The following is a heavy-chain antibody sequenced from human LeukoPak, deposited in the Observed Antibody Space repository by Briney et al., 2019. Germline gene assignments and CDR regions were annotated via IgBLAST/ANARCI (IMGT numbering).Heavy chain of an antibody. V-gene: IGHV4-34*01. Sequence: SETLSLTCAVLGGSFSGYYWSWIRQPPGKGLEWIGEINHSGSTNYNPSLKSRVTISVDTSKNQFSLKLSSVTAADTAVYYCARDPDYDILSRSQYGMDVWAKGPRSPSP. CDR1: GGSFSGYY. J-gene: IGHJ6*02. CDR3: ARDPDYDILSRSQYGMDV. CDR2: INHSGST. D-gene: IGHD3-9*01.